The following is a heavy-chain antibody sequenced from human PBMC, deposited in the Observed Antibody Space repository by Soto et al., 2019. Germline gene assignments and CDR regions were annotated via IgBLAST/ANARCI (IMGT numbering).Heavy chain of an antibody. CDR2: ISAYNGNT. CDR3: ARGYEYSSSSRVYYYAMDV. Sequence: ASVKVSCKASGYTFTSYGISWVRQAPGQGLEWMGWISAYNGNTNYAQKLQGRVTMTTDTSTSTAYMELRSLRSDDTAVYYCARGYEYSSSSRVYYYAMDVWGQGTTVTV. J-gene: IGHJ6*02. D-gene: IGHD6-6*01. CDR1: GYTFTSYG. V-gene: IGHV1-18*04.